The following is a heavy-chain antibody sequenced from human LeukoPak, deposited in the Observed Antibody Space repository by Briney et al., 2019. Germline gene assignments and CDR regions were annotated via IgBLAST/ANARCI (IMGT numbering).Heavy chain of an antibody. CDR2: IYHSGST. CDR3: ARDHMVRGEFDP. V-gene: IGHV4-30-2*01. Sequence: SQTLSLTCDVSGGSISSGLYSWNWIRQPPGKGLEWIGYIYHSGSTYYNPSLYSRITISVDRSKNQFSLKLNSITAADTAVYYCARDHMVRGEFDPWGQGTLVTVSS. CDR1: GGSISSGLYS. D-gene: IGHD3-10*01. J-gene: IGHJ5*02.